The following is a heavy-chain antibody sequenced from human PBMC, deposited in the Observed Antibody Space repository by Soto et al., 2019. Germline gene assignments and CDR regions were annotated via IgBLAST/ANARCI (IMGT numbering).Heavy chain of an antibody. J-gene: IGHJ4*02. CDR2: ISYSGRT. CDR3: ARELASSSSELDY. CDR1: GGSISISTYY. D-gene: IGHD6-6*01. Sequence: SETLSLTCTVSGGSISISTYYWSWIRQPPGKGLEWIGYISYSGRTNYSPSLKSRVTISVDTSKNQFSLKLISVTAADTAVYYCARELASSSSELDYWGQGTLVTVSS. V-gene: IGHV4-61*01.